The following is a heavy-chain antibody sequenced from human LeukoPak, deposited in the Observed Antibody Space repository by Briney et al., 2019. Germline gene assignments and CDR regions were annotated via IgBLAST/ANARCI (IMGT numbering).Heavy chain of an antibody. CDR1: GGSFSGYY. J-gene: IGHJ4*02. V-gene: IGHV4-34*01. CDR3: ARKTKGILYHFES. CDR2: INHCGST. Sequence: SETLSLTCAVYGGSFSGYYWSWIRQPPGKGLEWIGEINHCGSTNYNPSLKSRVTISVDTSKNQFSLKLSSVTAADTAVYYCARKTKGILYHFESWGQGTLVTVSS. D-gene: IGHD2-8*01.